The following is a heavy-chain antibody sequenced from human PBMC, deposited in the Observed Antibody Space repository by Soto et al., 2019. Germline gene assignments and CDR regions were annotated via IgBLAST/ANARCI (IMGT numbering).Heavy chain of an antibody. CDR3: TRYRSGATYLGYYYGMDV. J-gene: IGHJ6*02. D-gene: IGHD1-26*01. Sequence: GGSLRLSCTASGFTFGDYAMSWFRQAPGKGLEWVGFIRSKAYGGTTEYAASVKGRFTISRDDSKSIAYLQMNSLKTEDTAVYYCTRYRSGATYLGYYYGMDVWGQGTTVTVSS. V-gene: IGHV3-49*03. CDR1: GFTFGDYA. CDR2: IRSKAYGGTT.